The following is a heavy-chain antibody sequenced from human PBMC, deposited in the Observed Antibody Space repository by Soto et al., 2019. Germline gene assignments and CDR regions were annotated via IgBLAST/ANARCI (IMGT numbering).Heavy chain of an antibody. D-gene: IGHD3-22*01. V-gene: IGHV1-18*01. CDR2: ISAYNGNT. Sequence: APGQGLEWMGWISAYNGNTNYAQKLQGRVTMTTDTSTSTAYMELRSLRSDDTAVYYCARDAAWAGDSSGYFASNAFDIWGQGTMVTVSS. CDR3: ARDAAWAGDSSGYFASNAFDI. J-gene: IGHJ3*02.